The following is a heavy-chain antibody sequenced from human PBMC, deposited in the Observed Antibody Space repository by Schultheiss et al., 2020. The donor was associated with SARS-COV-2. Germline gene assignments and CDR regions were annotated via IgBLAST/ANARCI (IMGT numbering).Heavy chain of an antibody. CDR3: AKVSRYYDFWSGYYDYYYMDV. V-gene: IGHV3-30*01. CDR2: ISYDGSNK. CDR1: GFTFSSYA. D-gene: IGHD3-3*01. J-gene: IGHJ6*03. Sequence: GGSLRLSCAASGFTFSSYAMHWVRQAPGKGLEWVAVISYDGSNKYYADSVKGRFTISRDNSKNTLYLQMNSLRAEDTAVYYCAKVSRYYDFWSGYYDYYYMDVWGKGTTVTVSS.